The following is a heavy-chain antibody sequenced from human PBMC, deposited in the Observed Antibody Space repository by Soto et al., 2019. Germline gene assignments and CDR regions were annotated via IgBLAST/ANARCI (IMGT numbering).Heavy chain of an antibody. Sequence: GGSLRLSCAASGFTFSSYSMNWVRQAPGKGLEWVSSISSSSSYIYYADSVKGRFTISRDNAKNSLYLQMNSLRAEDTAVYYCARMRFGGYSYGHPLDGMDVWGQGTTVTVSS. CDR3: ARMRFGGYSYGHPLDGMDV. V-gene: IGHV3-21*01. D-gene: IGHD5-18*01. J-gene: IGHJ6*02. CDR2: ISSSSSYI. CDR1: GFTFSSYS.